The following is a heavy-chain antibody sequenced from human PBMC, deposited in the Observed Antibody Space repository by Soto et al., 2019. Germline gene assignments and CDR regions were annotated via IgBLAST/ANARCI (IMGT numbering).Heavy chain of an antibody. CDR2: ISSSSSTI. Sequence: GGSLRLSCAASGFTFSSYSMNWVRQAPGKGLEWVSYISSSSSTIYYADSVKGRFTISRDNAKNSLYLQMNSLRDEDTAVYYCARDRSDAIFGVGLYFDYWGQGTLVTVSS. CDR1: GFTFSSYS. J-gene: IGHJ4*02. V-gene: IGHV3-48*02. D-gene: IGHD3-3*01. CDR3: ARDRSDAIFGVGLYFDY.